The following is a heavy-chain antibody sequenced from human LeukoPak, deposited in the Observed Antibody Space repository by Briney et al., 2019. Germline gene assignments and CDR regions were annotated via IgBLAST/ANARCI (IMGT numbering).Heavy chain of an antibody. Sequence: PGGSLRLSCAASGFTFSSYSMNWVRQAQGKGLEWVSSISNSSSYIYYADSVKGRFTISRDNAKDSLYLQMNSLGGEDTAVYYWANLPAARRIEFDPWGRGTLVPVSS. D-gene: IGHD6-25*01. CDR2: ISNSSSYI. CDR3: ANLPAARRIEFDP. V-gene: IGHV3-21*01. J-gene: IGHJ5*02. CDR1: GFTFSSYS.